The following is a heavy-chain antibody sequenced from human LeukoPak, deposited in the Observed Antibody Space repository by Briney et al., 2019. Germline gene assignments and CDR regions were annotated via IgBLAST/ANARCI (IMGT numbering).Heavy chain of an antibody. CDR2: ISASGGST. CDR1: GFTFSNAW. CDR3: ARRTAVAPLDY. D-gene: IGHD6-19*01. Sequence: PGGSLRLSCAASGFTFSNAWMSWVRQAPGKGLEWVSSISASGGSTYYADSVKGRFTISRDNSKNTVYLQMSSLRVEDTAEYYCARRTAVAPLDYWGQGTLVTVSS. J-gene: IGHJ4*02. V-gene: IGHV3-23*01.